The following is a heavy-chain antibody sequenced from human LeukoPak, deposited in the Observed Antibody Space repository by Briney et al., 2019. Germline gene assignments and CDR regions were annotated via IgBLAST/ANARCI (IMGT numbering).Heavy chain of an antibody. CDR2: IYHSGSI. J-gene: IGHJ4*02. CDR3: ATGYSSTWYYFDY. D-gene: IGHD6-13*01. CDR1: VDSLCCWY. Sequence: SVPLTLLCTLWVDSLCCWYWSWLPQPPGKALERMGYIYHSGSINYNPSLKSRVTISADTSKDQFALKLAAVTAADTAVYYCATGYSSTWYYFDYWGQGTLVTVSS. V-gene: IGHV4-59*07.